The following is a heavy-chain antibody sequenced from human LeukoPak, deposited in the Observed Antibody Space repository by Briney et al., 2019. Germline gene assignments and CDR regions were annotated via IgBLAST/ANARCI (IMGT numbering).Heavy chain of an antibody. V-gene: IGHV4-4*07. J-gene: IGHJ6*03. CDR1: GGSISSYY. Sequence: PSETLSLTCTVSGGSISSYYWSWIRQPAGKGLEWIGRIYTSGSTNYNPSLKSRVTISVDKSKNQFSLKLSSVTAADTAVYYCASLKYSSSWDYYYYYYMDVWGKGTTFTVSS. CDR2: IYTSGST. CDR3: ASLKYSSSWDYYYYYYMDV. D-gene: IGHD6-13*01.